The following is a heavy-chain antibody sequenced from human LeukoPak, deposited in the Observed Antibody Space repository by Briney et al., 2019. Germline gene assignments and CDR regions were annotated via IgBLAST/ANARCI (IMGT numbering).Heavy chain of an antibody. V-gene: IGHV4-4*09. Sequence: SETLSLTCTVSGVSISSYYWSWLRQPPGKGLEWIGYIYTSGSTNYNPSLKSRVTISVDTSKNQFSLKLSSVTAADTAVYYCARLSCSSTSCGFDYWGQGTLVTVSS. J-gene: IGHJ4*02. CDR3: ARLSCSSTSCGFDY. CDR2: IYTSGST. CDR1: GVSISSYY. D-gene: IGHD2-2*01.